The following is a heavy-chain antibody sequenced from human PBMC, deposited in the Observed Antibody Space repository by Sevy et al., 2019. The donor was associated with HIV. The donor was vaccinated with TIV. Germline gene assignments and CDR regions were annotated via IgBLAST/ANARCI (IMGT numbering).Heavy chain of an antibody. V-gene: IGHV3-21*01. J-gene: IGHJ4*02. D-gene: IGHD5-12*01. Sequence: GGSLRLSCAASGFTFSSYTLNWVRQAPGKGLEWVSSISYSSENIYYADSVKGRFTMTRDNAKNSLYLQMSSLRAEDTAVYYCATDKGGYDPFDYWGQGTLVTVSS. CDR3: ATDKGGYDPFDY. CDR2: ISYSSENI. CDR1: GFTFSSYT.